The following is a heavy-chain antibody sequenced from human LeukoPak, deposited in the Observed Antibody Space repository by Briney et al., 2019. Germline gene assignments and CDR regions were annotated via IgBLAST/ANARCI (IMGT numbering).Heavy chain of an antibody. Sequence: PGGSLRLSCAASGFTFSTYAMSWVRQAPGKGLEWVSVISSSGGSTYYADSVKGRFTISRDNSKNTLYLQINSLRAEDTAVYYCAKDLSLVTLAYWGQGNLVTVSS. V-gene: IGHV3-23*01. D-gene: IGHD3-9*01. J-gene: IGHJ4*02. CDR3: AKDLSLVTLAY. CDR1: GFTFSTYA. CDR2: ISSSGGST.